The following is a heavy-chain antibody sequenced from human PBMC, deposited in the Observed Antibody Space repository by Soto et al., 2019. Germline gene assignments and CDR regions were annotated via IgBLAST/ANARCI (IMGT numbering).Heavy chain of an antibody. Sequence: QVQLVQSGAEVKKPGSSVKVSCKASGGTFSSYAISWVRQAPGQGLEWMGGIIPIFGTANYAQKFQGRVTMTADESTSTAYMELSSLRSEDTAVYYCARSSYSSSSGIGWFDPWGQGTLVTVSS. V-gene: IGHV1-69*01. CDR1: GGTFSSYA. D-gene: IGHD6-6*01. CDR3: ARSSYSSSSGIGWFDP. J-gene: IGHJ5*02. CDR2: IIPIFGTA.